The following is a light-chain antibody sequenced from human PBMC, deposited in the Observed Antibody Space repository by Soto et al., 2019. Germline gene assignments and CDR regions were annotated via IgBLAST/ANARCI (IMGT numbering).Light chain of an antibody. CDR1: RSDVGSYTL. CDR3: CSYAGSYV. Sequence: VLTQPASVSGSPGQSITLSCTGTRSDVGSYTLVSWYQQHPGKAPKLMIYEVSKRPSGVSNRFSGSKSGNTASLTISGLQAEDEADYYCCSYAGSYVFGTGTKVTVL. V-gene: IGLV2-23*02. J-gene: IGLJ1*01. CDR2: EVS.